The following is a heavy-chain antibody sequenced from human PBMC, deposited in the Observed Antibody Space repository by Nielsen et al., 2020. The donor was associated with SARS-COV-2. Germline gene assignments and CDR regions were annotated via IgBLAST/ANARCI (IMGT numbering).Heavy chain of an antibody. CDR2: ISSSSSYT. CDR3: ARVLVAATRAFDY. D-gene: IGHD2-15*01. J-gene: IGHJ4*02. Sequence: GESLKISCAASGFTFSDYYMSWIRQAPGKGLEWVSYISSSSSYTNYADSVKGRFTISRDNAKNSLYLQMNSLRAEDTAVYYCARVLVAATRAFDYWGQGTLVTVSS. V-gene: IGHV3-11*06. CDR1: GFTFSDYY.